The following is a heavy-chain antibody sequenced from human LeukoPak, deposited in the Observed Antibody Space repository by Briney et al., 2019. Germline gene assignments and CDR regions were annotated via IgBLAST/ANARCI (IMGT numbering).Heavy chain of an antibody. CDR1: GFTFSSYS. Sequence: GGSLRLSCAASGFTFSSYSMNWVRQAPGKGLEWVSSISSSSSYIYYADSVKGRFTISRDNAKNSLYLQMNSLRAEDTAVYYCARGLRVGATNFDYWGQGTQVTVSS. D-gene: IGHD1-26*01. V-gene: IGHV3-21*01. CDR2: ISSSSSYI. J-gene: IGHJ4*02. CDR3: ARGLRVGATNFDY.